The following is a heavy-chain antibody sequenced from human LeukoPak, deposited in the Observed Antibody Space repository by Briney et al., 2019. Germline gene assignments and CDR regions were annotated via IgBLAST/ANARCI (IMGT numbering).Heavy chain of an antibody. V-gene: IGHV3-23*01. CDR3: AKLGSGWRYFDY. D-gene: IGHD6-19*01. J-gene: IGHJ4*02. CDR1: GFTFSTYA. Sequence: GGSLRLSCAASGFTFSTYAMSWVRQAPGKGLEWVSHISGGGGSTYYADSVKGRFTISRDNFKSTLYLQMNSLRAEDTAVYYCAKLGSGWRYFDYWGQGTLVTVSS. CDR2: ISGGGGST.